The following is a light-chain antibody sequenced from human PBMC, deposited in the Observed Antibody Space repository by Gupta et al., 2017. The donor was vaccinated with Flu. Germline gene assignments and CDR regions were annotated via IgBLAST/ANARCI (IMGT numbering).Light chain of an antibody. CDR3: NSYAGNNNYV. V-gene: IGLV2-8*01. Sequence: SALTQPPSASASPGQSVTISCTGTSSDVGTYSYVSWPQQHPGKAPKVIIYEVSKRPAGVPDRFSGSKYGNTDSLSVSGLQAEDEAEYYCNSYAGNNNYVFGTGTKVTVL. CDR1: SSDVGTYSY. J-gene: IGLJ1*01. CDR2: EVS.